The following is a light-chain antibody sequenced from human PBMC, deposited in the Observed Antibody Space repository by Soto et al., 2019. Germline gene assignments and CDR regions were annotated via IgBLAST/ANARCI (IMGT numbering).Light chain of an antibody. CDR1: QSVTSSY. V-gene: IGKV3-20*01. CDR2: GAS. J-gene: IGKJ3*01. CDR3: QQYDTSPL. Sequence: EIVLTQSPGTLSLSPGERATLSCRASQSVTSSYLAWYQQKPGQAPRLLIYGASSRATGIPGRFSGSGSGTDFTLTISRLEPEDFAVYYCQQYDTSPLFGPGTKVDIK.